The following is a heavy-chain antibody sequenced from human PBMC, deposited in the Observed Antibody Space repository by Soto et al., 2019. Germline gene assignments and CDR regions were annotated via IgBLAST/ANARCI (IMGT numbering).Heavy chain of an antibody. Sequence: QVQLVQSGAEVKKPGSSVKVSCKASGGTFSSYAISWVRQAPGQGLEWMGGIIPIFGTANYAQKFQGRVTITADESTSKAYMELSSLRSEDTAVYYCARDCSGGSCYPYYYYGMDVWGQGTTVTVSS. CDR2: IIPIFGTA. CDR1: GGTFSSYA. D-gene: IGHD2-15*01. V-gene: IGHV1-69*01. CDR3: ARDCSGGSCYPYYYYGMDV. J-gene: IGHJ6*02.